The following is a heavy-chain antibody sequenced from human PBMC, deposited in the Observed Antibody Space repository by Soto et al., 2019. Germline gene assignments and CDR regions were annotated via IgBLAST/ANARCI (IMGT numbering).Heavy chain of an antibody. CDR2: FDPEDGET. Sequence: ASVKVSCKVSGYTLTELSMHWVRQAPGKGLEWMGGFDPEDGETIYAQKSQGRVTMTEDTSTDTAYMELSSLRSEDTAVYYCATGLTMIVVRAGYYFDYWGQGTLVTVSS. D-gene: IGHD3-22*01. V-gene: IGHV1-24*01. CDR1: GYTLTELS. J-gene: IGHJ4*02. CDR3: ATGLTMIVVRAGYYFDY.